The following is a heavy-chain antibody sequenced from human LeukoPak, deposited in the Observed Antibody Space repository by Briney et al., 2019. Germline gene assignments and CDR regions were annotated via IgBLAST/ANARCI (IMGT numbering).Heavy chain of an antibody. CDR3: ARLYCGGDCFAGYFDY. Sequence: SETLSLTCTVSGGSISSYYWSWIRQSPGKGLEWIGYIYYSGSTNYNPSLKSRVTISVDTSKNQFSLKLSSVTAADTAVYYCARLYCGGDCFAGYFDYWGQGTLVTVSS. D-gene: IGHD2-21*02. CDR2: IYYSGST. CDR1: GGSISSYY. J-gene: IGHJ4*02. V-gene: IGHV4-59*01.